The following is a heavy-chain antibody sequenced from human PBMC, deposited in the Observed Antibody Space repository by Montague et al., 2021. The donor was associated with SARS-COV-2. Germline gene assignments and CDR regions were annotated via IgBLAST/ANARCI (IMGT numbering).Heavy chain of an antibody. D-gene: IGHD3-3*01. CDR2: INHSGNT. Sequence: SETLSLTCAVYGGSLSGYYWAWIRQTPGKGLEWIGEINHSGNTNYNPSLKSRLTISVDTSKKQFSLKLSSVTTTDTAVYYCARGADYDFWSGYLRYKWFDPWGLGTTATVSS. CDR3: ARGADYDFWSGYLRYKWFDP. CDR1: GGSLSGYY. V-gene: IGHV4-34*01. J-gene: IGHJ5*02.